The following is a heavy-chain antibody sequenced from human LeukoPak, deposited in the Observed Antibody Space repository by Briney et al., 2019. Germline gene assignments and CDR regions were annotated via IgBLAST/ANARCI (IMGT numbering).Heavy chain of an antibody. CDR2: VKSETDGGTT. CDR3: TTGGDREVTPAIYYYYAMDV. V-gene: IGHV3-15*01. D-gene: IGHD3-10*01. CDR1: GFTFTNAW. Sequence: GGSLRLSCAASGFTFTNAWMTWVRQAPGKGLEWVGRVKSETDGGTTDYATPVKGRFTISRDDSKNTLYLQMNGLETEDTAVYYCTTGGDREVTPAIYYYYAMDVWGQGTTVTVSS. J-gene: IGHJ6*02.